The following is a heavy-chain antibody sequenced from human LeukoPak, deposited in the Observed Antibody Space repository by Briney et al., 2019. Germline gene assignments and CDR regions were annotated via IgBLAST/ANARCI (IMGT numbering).Heavy chain of an antibody. V-gene: IGHV3-30*02. D-gene: IGHD1-7*01. CDR3: AKDPRITGTFYYYYYMDV. CDR1: GFTFSSYG. Sequence: PGGSLRLSCAASGFTFSSYGMHWVRRAPGKGLEGVAFIRYDGSNKYYADSVKGRFTISRDNSKNTLYLQMNSLRAEDTAVYYCAKDPRITGTFYYYYYMDVWGKGTTVTVSS. J-gene: IGHJ6*03. CDR2: IRYDGSNK.